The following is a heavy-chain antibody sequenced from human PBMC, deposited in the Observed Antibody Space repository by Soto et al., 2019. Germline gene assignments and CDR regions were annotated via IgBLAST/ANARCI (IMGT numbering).Heavy chain of an antibody. D-gene: IGHD6-6*01. CDR2: ISWNSGSI. CDR1: GFTFDDYA. J-gene: IGHJ4*02. V-gene: IGHV3-9*01. Sequence: GGSLRLSCAASGFTFDDYAMHWVRQAPGKGLEWVSGISWNSGSIGYADSVKGRFTISRDNAKNSLYLQMNSLRAEDTALYYCAKDMGWGSSSYFDYWGQGTLVTVSS. CDR3: AKDMGWGSSSYFDY.